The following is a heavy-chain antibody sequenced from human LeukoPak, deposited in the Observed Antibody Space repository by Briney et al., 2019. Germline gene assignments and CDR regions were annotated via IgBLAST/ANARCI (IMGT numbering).Heavy chain of an antibody. CDR1: GGSISDNY. Sequence: SETLSLTCTVSGGSISDNYWSWIRQPPGKGLEWIGYAYYSGHTNYNSSLKSRVIMSLDTSKSQFSLRLSSVTAADTAVYFCARHPFATPFDYWGPGTLVTVSS. D-gene: IGHD2-15*01. V-gene: IGHV4-59*08. CDR2: AYYSGHT. CDR3: ARHPFATPFDY. J-gene: IGHJ4*02.